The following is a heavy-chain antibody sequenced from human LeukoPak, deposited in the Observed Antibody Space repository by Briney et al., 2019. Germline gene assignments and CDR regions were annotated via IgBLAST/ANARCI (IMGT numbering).Heavy chain of an antibody. Sequence: GGSLRLSCAASGFTFSSYAMSWVRQAPGKGLEWVSYISSSGSTIYYADSVKGRFTISRDNAKNSLYLQMNSLRAEDTAVYYCARDHTTLAAPNYYYGMDVWGQGTTVTVSS. CDR1: GFTFSSYA. V-gene: IGHV3-48*04. J-gene: IGHJ6*02. D-gene: IGHD6-6*01. CDR2: ISSSGSTI. CDR3: ARDHTTLAAPNYYYGMDV.